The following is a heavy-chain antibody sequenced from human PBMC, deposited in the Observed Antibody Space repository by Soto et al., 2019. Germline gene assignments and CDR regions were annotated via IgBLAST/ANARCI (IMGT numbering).Heavy chain of an antibody. CDR3: ASRAFDY. V-gene: IGHV4-4*02. Sequence: SETLSLTCAVSGGSFTSNNWWTWVRQPPGQGLEWIGEIYRTGSTTYNPSLKSRVTISLDKSENQFSLKVTSLTAADTAVYYCASRAFDYWGQGTLVTVSS. J-gene: IGHJ4*02. CDR2: IYRTGST. CDR1: GGSFTSNNW.